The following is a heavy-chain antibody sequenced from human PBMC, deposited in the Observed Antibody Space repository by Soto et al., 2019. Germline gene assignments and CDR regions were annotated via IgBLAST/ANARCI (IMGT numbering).Heavy chain of an antibody. Sequence: EVQLLESGGGLVQPGGSLRLSCAASGFTFSSYAMSWVRQAPGKGLEWVSAISGSGGSTYYADSVKGRFTISRDNSKNTLYLQMNSLRAEDTAVYYCAKDNSAGFGGTSHFDYWGQGTMVTVSS. CDR2: ISGSGGST. CDR3: AKDNSAGFGGTSHFDY. J-gene: IGHJ4*02. D-gene: IGHD3-10*01. CDR1: GFTFSSYA. V-gene: IGHV3-23*01.